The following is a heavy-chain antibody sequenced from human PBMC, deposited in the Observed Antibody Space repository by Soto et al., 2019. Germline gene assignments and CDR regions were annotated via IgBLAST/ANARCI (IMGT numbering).Heavy chain of an antibody. V-gene: IGHV4-34*01. CDR2: INHTGGT. CDR3: ARGASYYYYAMDV. CDR1: DGSFSGYF. Sequence: QVQLQQWGAGLLKPSETLSLTCAVYDGSFSGYFWSWIRQPPGKGLEWIGEINHTGGTNYNPSLKSRVTVSVDTSKSQFSLKLSSVTAADTAVYYCARGASYYYYAMDVWGQGTTVTVSS. J-gene: IGHJ6*02.